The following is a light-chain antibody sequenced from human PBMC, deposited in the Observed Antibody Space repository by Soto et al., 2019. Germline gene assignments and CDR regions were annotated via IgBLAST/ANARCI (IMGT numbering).Light chain of an antibody. Sequence: EIVMTHSPATLSVSPGGGGTISCRASQSIRDTLAWYQQKPGQAPRLLIYGASKRATGFPARLSGSGSGTEFTLTISSLPSEDFAVYYCQQRSNRPTFGQGTRLEI. V-gene: IGKV3-15*01. CDR3: QQRSNRPT. CDR2: GAS. J-gene: IGKJ5*01. CDR1: QSIRDT.